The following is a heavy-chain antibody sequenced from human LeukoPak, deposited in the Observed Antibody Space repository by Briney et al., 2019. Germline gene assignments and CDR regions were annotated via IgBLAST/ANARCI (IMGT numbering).Heavy chain of an antibody. D-gene: IGHD3-22*01. Sequence: SETLSLTCTVSGGSISRYYWSWIRQPPGKGLEWIGYIYYSGSTNYNPSLKSRVTISVDTSKNQFSLKLSSVTAADTAVYYCARDHYDSSGYYSLDYWGQGTLVTVSS. CDR2: IYYSGST. CDR1: GGSISRYY. J-gene: IGHJ4*02. CDR3: ARDHYDSSGYYSLDY. V-gene: IGHV4-59*01.